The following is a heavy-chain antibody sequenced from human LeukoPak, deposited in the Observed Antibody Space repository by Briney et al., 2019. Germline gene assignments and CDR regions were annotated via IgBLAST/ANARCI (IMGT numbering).Heavy chain of an antibody. J-gene: IGHJ3*02. V-gene: IGHV4-4*07. CDR1: GGSISSYY. Sequence: PSETLSLTCTVSGGSISSYYWSWIRQPAGKGLEWIGRIYTSGSTNYNPSLKSRVTMSVDTSKNQFSLKLSSVTAADTAVYYCARDRWNDEDDAFDIWGQGTMVTVSS. CDR3: ARDRWNDEDDAFDI. D-gene: IGHD1-1*01. CDR2: IYTSGST.